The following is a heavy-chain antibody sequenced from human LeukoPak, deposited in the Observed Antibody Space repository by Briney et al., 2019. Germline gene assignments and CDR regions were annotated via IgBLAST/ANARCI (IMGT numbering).Heavy chain of an antibody. J-gene: IGHJ5*02. D-gene: IGHD3-10*01. CDR2: INTNTGNP. V-gene: IGHV7-4-1*02. Sequence: ASVKVSCKASGYTFTNYAMNWVRQAPGQGLEWMGWINTNTGNPTYAQGFTGRFVFSLDTSVSTAYLQISSLKAEDTAVYYCARVADYYGSGSYYKRSFDPCGQGTLVTVSS. CDR1: GYTFTNYA. CDR3: ARVADYYGSGSYYKRSFDP.